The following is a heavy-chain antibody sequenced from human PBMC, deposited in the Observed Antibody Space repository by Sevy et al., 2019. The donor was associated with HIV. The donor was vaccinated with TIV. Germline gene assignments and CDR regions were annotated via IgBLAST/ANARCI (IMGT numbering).Heavy chain of an antibody. CDR1: GYTFTSYG. CDR2: NSTYNT. J-gene: IGHJ1*01. Sequence: ASVKVSCKASGYTFTSYGITWVRQAPGQGLEWMGWNSTYNTNYAEKLQGRVTMTTDTSTSTVYMELRSLRSDDTAVYYCARAPSGGQGPGQYFQHWGQGTLVTVSS. V-gene: IGHV1-18*01. D-gene: IGHD1-26*01. CDR3: ARAPSGGQGPGQYFQH.